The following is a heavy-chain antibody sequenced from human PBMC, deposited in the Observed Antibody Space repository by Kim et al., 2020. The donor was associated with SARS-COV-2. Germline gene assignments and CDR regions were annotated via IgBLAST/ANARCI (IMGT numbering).Heavy chain of an antibody. Sequence: GGSLRLSCAASGFTFSDYYMSWIRQAPGKGLEWVSYISSSSSYTNYADSVKGRFTISRDNAKNSLYLQMNSLRAEDTAVYYCARDLREWFGELSLGGWYDYWGQGTLVTVSS. CDR3: ARDLREWFGELSLGGWYDY. CDR2: ISSSSSYT. CDR1: GFTFSDYY. V-gene: IGHV3-11*06. J-gene: IGHJ4*02. D-gene: IGHD3-10*01.